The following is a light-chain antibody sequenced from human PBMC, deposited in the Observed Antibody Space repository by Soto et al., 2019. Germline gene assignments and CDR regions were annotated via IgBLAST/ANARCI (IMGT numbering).Light chain of an antibody. CDR1: QSVSSSY. CDR3: QKYNSARWT. Sequence: EIVLTQSPGTLSLSPGERATLSCRASQSVSSSYLAWYQQKPGQAPRLLIYGASSRATGIPDRFSGSGSGTEFTLTISSLQPEDVATYYCQKYNSARWTFGQGTKVDIK. V-gene: IGKV3-20*01. J-gene: IGKJ1*01. CDR2: GAS.